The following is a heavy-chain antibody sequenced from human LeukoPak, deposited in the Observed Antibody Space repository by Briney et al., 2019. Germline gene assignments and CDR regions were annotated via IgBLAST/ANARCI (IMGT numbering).Heavy chain of an antibody. D-gene: IGHD2-2*02. J-gene: IGHJ4*02. Sequence: GGSLRLSCAASGFTVSSNYMSWVRQAPGKGLEWVSVIYSRSSTYYADSVKGRFTISRDNSKNTLYLQMNSLRAEDTAVYYCARFSGGYCSSTSCYRSLDFDYWGQGTLVTVSS. CDR1: GFTVSSNY. CDR3: ARFSGGYCSSTSCYRSLDFDY. CDR2: IYSRSST. V-gene: IGHV3-66*02.